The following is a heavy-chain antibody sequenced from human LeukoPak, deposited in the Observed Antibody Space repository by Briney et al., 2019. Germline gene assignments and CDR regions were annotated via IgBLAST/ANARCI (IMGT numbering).Heavy chain of an antibody. V-gene: IGHV3-43*01. J-gene: IGHJ4*02. D-gene: IGHD3-10*01. CDR1: GYTFDDYN. Sequence: GGSLRLSCAASGYTFDDYNMHWVREAPGRGLEWGSHITWDVGSTFYGDSVKGGYTLSRDNNKNSVYIQTSTLRTDDPALYYCPKGNFDYWGQGTLVTVSS. CDR3: PKGNFDY. CDR2: ITWDVGST.